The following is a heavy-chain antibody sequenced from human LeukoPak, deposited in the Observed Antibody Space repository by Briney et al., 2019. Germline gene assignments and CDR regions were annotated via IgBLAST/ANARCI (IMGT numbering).Heavy chain of an antibody. V-gene: IGHV4-59*01. CDR2: IYYSGST. D-gene: IGHD2-2*01. CDR1: GGSISSYY. Sequence: SETLSLTCTVSGGSISSYYWSWIRQPPGKGLEWIGYIYYSGSTNYNPSLKSRVTFSLDTSKNQFSLKLSSVTAADTAVYYCAGRYCTSTTCCAGAVAAYEFWGQGTLVTVSS. CDR3: AGRYCTSTTCCAGAVAAYEF. J-gene: IGHJ4*02.